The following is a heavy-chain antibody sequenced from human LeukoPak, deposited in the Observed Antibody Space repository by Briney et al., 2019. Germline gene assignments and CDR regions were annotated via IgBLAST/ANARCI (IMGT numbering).Heavy chain of an antibody. V-gene: IGHV1-18*01. D-gene: IGHD3-10*01. CDR1: GYTFTSYG. Sequence: GASVKVSCKASGYTFTSYGISWVRQAPGQGLEWMGWISAYNGNTNYAQKLQGRVTMTTDTSTSTAYMELRSLRSDDTAVYYCAREHSYYYGSGSPRGAFDIWGQGTMATVSS. CDR3: AREHSYYYGSGSPRGAFDI. CDR2: ISAYNGNT. J-gene: IGHJ3*02.